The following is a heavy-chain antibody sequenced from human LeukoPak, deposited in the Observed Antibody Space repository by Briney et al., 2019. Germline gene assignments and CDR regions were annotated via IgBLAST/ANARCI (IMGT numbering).Heavy chain of an antibody. D-gene: IGHD5-18*01. V-gene: IGHV4-30-2*01. CDR2: IYHSGST. Sequence: PSETLSLTCAVSGGSISSGGYSWSWIRQPPGKGLEWIGYIYHSGSTYYNPFLKSRVTISVDRSKNQFSLKLSSVTAADTAVYYCARTIQLWSDSYFDYWGQGTLVTVSS. J-gene: IGHJ4*02. CDR1: GGSISSGGYS. CDR3: ARTIQLWSDSYFDY.